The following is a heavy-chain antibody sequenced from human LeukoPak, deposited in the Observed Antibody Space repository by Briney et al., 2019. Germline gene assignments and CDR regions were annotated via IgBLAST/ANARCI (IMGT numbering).Heavy chain of an antibody. CDR1: GFTVSSNY. J-gene: IGHJ4*02. V-gene: IGHV3-66*01. D-gene: IGHD5-18*01. CDR3: AKAGYSYGYSQVVDY. Sequence: PGGSLRLSCAASGFTVSSNYMSWVRQAPGKGLEWVSAIYTGGSTYYAGSVKGRFTISRDNSKNTLYLQMNSLRAEDTAVYYCAKAGYSYGYSQVVDYWGQGTLVTVSS. CDR2: IYTGGST.